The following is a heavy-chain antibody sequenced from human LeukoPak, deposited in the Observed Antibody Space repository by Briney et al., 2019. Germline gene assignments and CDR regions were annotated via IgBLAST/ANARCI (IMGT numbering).Heavy chain of an antibody. CDR3: ARDSCGGDCYPYTFDY. V-gene: IGHV3-53*01. Sequence: GGSLRLSCAASGLTVGINYMSWVRQAPGKGLEWVSFMYADGSTDYADSVKGRFTISRDNSKNTLYLQMNTLRAEDTAIYYCARDSCGGDCYPYTFDYWGQGTLVTVSS. CDR2: MYADGST. D-gene: IGHD2-21*02. J-gene: IGHJ4*02. CDR1: GLTVGINY.